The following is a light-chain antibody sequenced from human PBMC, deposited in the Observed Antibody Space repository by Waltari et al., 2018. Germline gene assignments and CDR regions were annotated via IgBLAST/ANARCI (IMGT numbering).Light chain of an antibody. V-gene: IGLV2-8*01. Sequence: QSALTQPPSASGSPGQSVTISCTGTSTDIGAYNYVSWYQQHPGKAPKLLIYEVTERPSGVPDRFSGSKSGNTASLTVSGLQGEDEADYYCASFAGSNNLFGGGTKLTVL. CDR1: STDIGAYNY. CDR2: EVT. CDR3: ASFAGSNNL. J-gene: IGLJ2*01.